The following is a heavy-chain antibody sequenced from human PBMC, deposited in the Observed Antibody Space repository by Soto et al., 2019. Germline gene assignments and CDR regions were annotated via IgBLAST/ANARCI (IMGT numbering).Heavy chain of an antibody. Sequence: GGSLRLSCAASGFTVSSNYMSWVRQAPGKGLEWVSVIYSGGSTYYADSVKGRFTISRDNSKNTLYLQMNSLRAEDTAVYYCARDVGHYDSSGYNDYWGQGTLVTVSS. D-gene: IGHD3-22*01. J-gene: IGHJ4*02. CDR2: IYSGGST. V-gene: IGHV3-66*01. CDR1: GFTVSSNY. CDR3: ARDVGHYDSSGYNDY.